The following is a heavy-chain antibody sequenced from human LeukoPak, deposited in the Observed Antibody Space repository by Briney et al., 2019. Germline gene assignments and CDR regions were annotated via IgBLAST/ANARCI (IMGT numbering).Heavy chain of an antibody. CDR2: ISGSGGST. CDR1: GFTFSSYA. V-gene: IGHV3-23*01. D-gene: IGHD6-19*01. J-gene: IGHJ4*02. Sequence: PGGSLRLSCAASGFTFSSYAMSWVRQAPGKGLEWVSAISGSGGSTYYADSVKGRFTISRDNSKNTLYLQMNSLRAEGTAVYYCARGKSYSSGWYPFDYWGQGTLVTVSS. CDR3: ARGKSYSSGWYPFDY.